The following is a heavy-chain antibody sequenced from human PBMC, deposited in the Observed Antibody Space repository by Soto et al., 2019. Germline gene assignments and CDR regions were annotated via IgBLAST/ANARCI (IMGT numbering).Heavy chain of an antibody. CDR1: GFMFSAYW. CDR3: ARDFYGGYTYGPGDY. V-gene: IGHV3-7*01. CDR2: IHGDGGKI. D-gene: IGHD5-18*01. J-gene: IGHJ4*02. Sequence: GGTLRLSCAASGFMFSAYWMSWVRQAPGKGLEWVANIHGDGGKIYYVDSVKGRFTISRDNAKRSLYLQMNSLRAEDTAVYYCARDFYGGYTYGPGDYWGQGALVTVSS.